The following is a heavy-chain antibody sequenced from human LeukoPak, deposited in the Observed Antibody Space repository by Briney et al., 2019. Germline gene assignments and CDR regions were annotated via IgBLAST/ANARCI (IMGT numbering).Heavy chain of an antibody. Sequence: GGSLRLSCAASGFTFSSYSMNWVRQAPGKGLEWVSYISSSSSTIYYADSVKGRFTISRDNAKNSLYLQMNSLRAEDTAVYYCARGTGRGYYYYYMDVWGKGTTVTVSS. D-gene: IGHD2-8*02. V-gene: IGHV3-48*04. CDR1: GFTFSSYS. J-gene: IGHJ6*03. CDR3: ARGTGRGYYYYYMDV. CDR2: ISSSSSTI.